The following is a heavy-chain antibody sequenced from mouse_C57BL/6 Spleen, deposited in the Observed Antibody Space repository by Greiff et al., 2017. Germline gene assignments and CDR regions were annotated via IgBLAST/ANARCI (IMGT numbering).Heavy chain of an antibody. Sequence: EVQLQQSGPELVKPGASVKISCKASGYSFTGYYMNWVKQSPEKSLEWIGEINPSTGGTTYNQKFKAKATLTVDKSSSTAYMQLKSLTSEDSAVYYCAHYYGSSYEDYYAMDYWGQGTSVTVSS. CDR1: GYSFTGYY. J-gene: IGHJ4*01. V-gene: IGHV1-42*01. D-gene: IGHD1-1*01. CDR3: AHYYGSSYEDYYAMDY. CDR2: INPSTGGT.